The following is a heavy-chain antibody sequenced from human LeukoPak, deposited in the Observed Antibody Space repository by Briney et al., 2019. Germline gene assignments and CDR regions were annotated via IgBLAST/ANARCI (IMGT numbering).Heavy chain of an antibody. J-gene: IGHJ4*02. D-gene: IGHD3-10*01. CDR2: ISGGGDFT. CDR1: GFTLRSYG. CDR3: AKGTYGSGTYGAHDY. V-gene: IGHV3-23*01. Sequence: GGSLRLSCAASGFTLRSYGMNWVRQAPGKGLEWVSTISGGGDFTYYADSVRGRFTISRDNSKNTLYLQMNSLRAEDTAVYYCAKGTYGSGTYGAHDYWGQGTLVTVSS.